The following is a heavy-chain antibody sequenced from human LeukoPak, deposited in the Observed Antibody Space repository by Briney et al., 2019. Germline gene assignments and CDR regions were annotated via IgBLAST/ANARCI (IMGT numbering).Heavy chain of an antibody. CDR2: INQDGSER. CDR1: QFTFTSYW. V-gene: IGHV3-7*01. D-gene: IGHD3-22*01. J-gene: IGHJ4*02. Sequence: GGSLRLSCAASQFTFTSYWMSWVRQAAGKGLEWVANINQDGSERYYVDSVKGRFTISRDNAKSSLYLQMNSLRAEDTAVYYCARDKSVYYDTSGSRFDYWGQGTLVTVSS. CDR3: ARDKSVYYDTSGSRFDY.